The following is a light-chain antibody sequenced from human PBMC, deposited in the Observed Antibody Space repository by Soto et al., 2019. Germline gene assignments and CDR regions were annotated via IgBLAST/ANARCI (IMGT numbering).Light chain of an antibody. CDR2: DVT. Sequence: QSALTQPASVSGSPGQAITISCTGTSSDVGGYNLVSWYQQHPDKAPKLMIYDVTNRPSGVSTRFSGSKSGNTASLTISGLQAVDEADYYCSSSATISTYVFGTGTQVTVL. V-gene: IGLV2-14*01. CDR3: SSSATISTYV. J-gene: IGLJ1*01. CDR1: SSDVGGYNL.